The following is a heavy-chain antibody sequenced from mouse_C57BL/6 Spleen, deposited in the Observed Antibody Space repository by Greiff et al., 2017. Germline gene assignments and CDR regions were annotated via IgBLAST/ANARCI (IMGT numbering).Heavy chain of an antibody. Sequence: EVKLQESGGGLVKPGGSLKLSCAASGFTFSSYAMSWVRQTPDKRLEWVATISDGGSYTYAPANVKGRFTISRDNAKNNLYLQMSHLKAEDTAMYYCARDRAGTVLDYWGQGTTRTVSS. J-gene: IGHJ2*01. CDR1: GFTFSSYA. V-gene: IGHV5-4*01. CDR2: ISDGGSYT. D-gene: IGHD3-3*01. CDR3: ARDRAGTVLDY.